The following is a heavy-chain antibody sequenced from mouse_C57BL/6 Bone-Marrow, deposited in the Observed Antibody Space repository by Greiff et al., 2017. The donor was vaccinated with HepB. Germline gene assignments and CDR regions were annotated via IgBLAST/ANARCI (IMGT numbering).Heavy chain of an antibody. Sequence: QVQLQQPGAELVRPGSSVKLSCKASGYTFTSYWMHWVKQRPIQGLEWIGNIDPSDSETHYNQKFKDKATLTVDKSSSTVYMQLSSLTSEDSAVYYCARSGGSYYFDYWGQGTTLTVSS. CDR3: ARSGGSYYFDY. V-gene: IGHV1-52*01. J-gene: IGHJ2*01. CDR2: IDPSDSET. D-gene: IGHD1-1*02. CDR1: GYTFTSYW.